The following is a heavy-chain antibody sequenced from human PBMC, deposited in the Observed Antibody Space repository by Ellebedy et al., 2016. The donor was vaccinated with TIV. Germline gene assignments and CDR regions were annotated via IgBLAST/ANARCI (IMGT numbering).Heavy chain of an antibody. CDR2: INHSGST. CDR1: GGSISSYY. D-gene: IGHD6-6*01. J-gene: IGHJ4*02. Sequence: SETLSLTXTVSGGSISSYYWSWIRQPPGKGLEWIGEINHSGSTNYNPSLKSRVTISVDTSKNQFSLKLSSVTAADTAVYYCARGPPIAARHNLIDDYWGQGTLVTVSS. CDR3: ARGPPIAARHNLIDDY. V-gene: IGHV4-34*01.